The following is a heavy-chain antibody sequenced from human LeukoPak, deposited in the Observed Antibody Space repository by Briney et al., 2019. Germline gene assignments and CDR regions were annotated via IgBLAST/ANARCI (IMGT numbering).Heavy chain of an antibody. V-gene: IGHV3-30*02. CDR1: GFTFSSYG. Sequence: GGSLRLSCAASGFTFSSYGMHWVRQAPGKGLEWVAFIRYDGSNKYYADSVKGRFTISRDNSKNTLYLQMNSLRAEDTAVYYCAKDHMVRGVIPTPANYWGQGTLVTVSS. J-gene: IGHJ4*02. CDR2: IRYDGSNK. D-gene: IGHD3-10*01. CDR3: AKDHMVRGVIPTPANY.